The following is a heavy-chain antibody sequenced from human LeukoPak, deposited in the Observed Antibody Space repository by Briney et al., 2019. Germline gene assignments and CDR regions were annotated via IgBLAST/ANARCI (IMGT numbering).Heavy chain of an antibody. CDR2: IKQDGSEK. D-gene: IGHD6-19*01. CDR1: GFTFSSYW. V-gene: IGHV3-7*01. CDR3: ASAFYSSGWYM. J-gene: IGHJ4*02. Sequence: PGGSLRLSCAASGFTFSSYWMSWVRQAPGKGLEWVANIKQDGSEKYYVDSVKGRFTISRDNAKSSLYLQMNSLRAEDTAVYYSASAFYSSGWYMWGQGTLVTVSS.